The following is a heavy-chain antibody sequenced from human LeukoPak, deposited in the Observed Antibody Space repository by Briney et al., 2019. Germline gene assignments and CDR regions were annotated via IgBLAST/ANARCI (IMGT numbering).Heavy chain of an antibody. J-gene: IGHJ4*02. CDR3: ARGDDFSGDH. D-gene: IGHD3-16*01. CDR1: GFTFSSYA. V-gene: IGHV3-23*01. CDR2: ISGSGGSTYYA. Sequence: GGSLRLSCAASGFTFSSYAMSWVRQAPGKGLEWVSAISGSGGSTYYAYYADSVKGRFTISRDNSKNTLYLKMNRLRAEDTAVYYCARGDDFSGDHWGQGILVTVSS.